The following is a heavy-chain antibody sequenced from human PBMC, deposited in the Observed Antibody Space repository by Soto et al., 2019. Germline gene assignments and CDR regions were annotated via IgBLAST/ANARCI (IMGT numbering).Heavy chain of an antibody. D-gene: IGHD5-12*01. V-gene: IGHV1-8*01. CDR2: MNPNSGNT. CDR3: AQAGGGYGLTSFGMDV. Sequence: QVQLVQSGAEVKKPGASVKVSCKASGYTFTSYDINWVRQATGQGLEWMGWMNPNSGNTGYAQKFQGRVTMTRNTSISTAYMELSSLRSEDTAVDYCAQAGGGYGLTSFGMDVWGQGTTVTASS. J-gene: IGHJ6*02. CDR1: GYTFTSYD.